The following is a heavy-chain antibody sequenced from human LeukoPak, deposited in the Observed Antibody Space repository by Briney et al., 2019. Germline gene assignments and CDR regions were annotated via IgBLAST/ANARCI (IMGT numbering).Heavy chain of an antibody. CDR1: GFAFSGYN. D-gene: IGHD2-21*02. Sequence: GGSLRLSCAASGFAFSGYNMNWVRQSPGKGLEWISYISSSSDTIYYADSVKGRFTISRDNANKSLYLQMNSLRAEDTAVYYCARLRDYYTLYYYYSMDVWGKGTTVTVSS. CDR2: ISSSSDTI. V-gene: IGHV3-48*01. CDR3: ARLRDYYTLYYYYSMDV. J-gene: IGHJ6*03.